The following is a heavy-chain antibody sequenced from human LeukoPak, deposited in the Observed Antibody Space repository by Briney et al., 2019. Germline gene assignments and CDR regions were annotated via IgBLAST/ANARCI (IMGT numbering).Heavy chain of an antibody. J-gene: IGHJ6*04. V-gene: IGHV3-7*03. CDR1: GFTFSSYW. D-gene: IGHD3-9*01. CDR2: IKQDGSEK. CDR3: AREGTDWLFHLYYYYGMDV. Sequence: SGGSLRLSCAASGFTFSSYWMSWVRQAPGKGLEWVANIKQDGSEKYYVDSVKGRFTISRDNAKNSLYLQMNSLRAEDTAVYYCAREGTDWLFHLYYYYGMDVWGKGTTVTVSS.